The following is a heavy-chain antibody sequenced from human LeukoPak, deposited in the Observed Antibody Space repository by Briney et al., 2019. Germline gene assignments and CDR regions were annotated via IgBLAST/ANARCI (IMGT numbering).Heavy chain of an antibody. Sequence: SETLSLTCTVSGGSISSSSYYWGWIRQPPGKGLEWIGSIYYSGSTYYNPSLKSRVTISVDTSKNQFSLKLSSVTAADTAVYYCARGDDYDFWSGYFQGLTRYYYYMDVWGKGTTVTISS. D-gene: IGHD3-3*01. V-gene: IGHV4-39*07. CDR2: IYYSGST. CDR3: ARGDDYDFWSGYFQGLTRYYYYMDV. CDR1: GGSISSSSYY. J-gene: IGHJ6*03.